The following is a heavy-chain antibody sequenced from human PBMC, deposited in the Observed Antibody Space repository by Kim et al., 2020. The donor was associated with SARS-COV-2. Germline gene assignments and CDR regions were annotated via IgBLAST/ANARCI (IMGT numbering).Heavy chain of an antibody. J-gene: IGHJ4*02. V-gene: IGHV4-34*01. Sequence: PSLKSRVTISVDTAKNQFSLKLSSVTAADTAVYYCARGRIAAAKGYYFDYWGQGTLVTVSS. D-gene: IGHD6-13*01. CDR3: ARGRIAAAKGYYFDY.